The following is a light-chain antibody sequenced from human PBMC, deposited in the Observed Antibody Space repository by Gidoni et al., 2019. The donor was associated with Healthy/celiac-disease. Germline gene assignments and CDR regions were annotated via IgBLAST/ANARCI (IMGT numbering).Light chain of an antibody. J-gene: IGKJ4*01. CDR1: QGISSY. CDR2: AAS. V-gene: IGKV1-9*01. Sequence: DIQLTQSPSSLSASVGDRVTITCWASQGISSYLAWYQQKPGKAPKLLIYAASTLQSGVPSRFSGSGSGTEFTLTISSLQPEDFATYYCQQLNSYPLTFGGGTKVEIK. CDR3: QQLNSYPLT.